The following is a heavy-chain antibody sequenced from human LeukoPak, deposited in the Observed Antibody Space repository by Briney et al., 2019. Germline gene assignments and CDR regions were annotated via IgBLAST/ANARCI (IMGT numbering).Heavy chain of an antibody. CDR2: SYYSGST. Sequence: SETLSLTCNVSGGSIRSSHYYWGWIRQPPGKGLEWIGSSYYSGSTYYNPSLKSRVTISVDTSKNQFSLKLSSVTATDTAVYYCARDGGSYYLDYWGQGTLVTVSS. J-gene: IGHJ4*02. CDR3: ARDGGSYYLDY. CDR1: GGSIRSSHYY. D-gene: IGHD1-26*01. V-gene: IGHV4-39*02.